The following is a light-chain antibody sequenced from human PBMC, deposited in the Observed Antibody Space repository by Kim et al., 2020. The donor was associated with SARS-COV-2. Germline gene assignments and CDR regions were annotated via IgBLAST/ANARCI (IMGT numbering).Light chain of an antibody. V-gene: IGLV3-21*04. CDR1: NIGIKS. J-gene: IGLJ3*02. CDR3: QVWDSTSGYVV. CDR2: DDS. Sequence: SYELTQPPSVSVAPGKTASFTCEGNNIGIKSVHWYQQRPGQAPVLVMHDDSDRPSGIPERFSGSNSGNTATLTISRVEAEDEADYFCQVWDSTSGYVVFGGGTQLTVL.